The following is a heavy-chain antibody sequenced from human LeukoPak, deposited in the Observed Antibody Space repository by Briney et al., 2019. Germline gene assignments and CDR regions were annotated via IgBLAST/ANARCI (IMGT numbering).Heavy chain of an antibody. J-gene: IGHJ3*02. CDR3: ARQGEVGGFEI. CDR2: IYPGDSDT. CDR1: GYRFTSYW. D-gene: IGHD1-26*01. V-gene: IGHV5-51*01. Sequence: GESLKISWKGSGYRFTSYWIGWVRQMPGKGLGWMGLIYPGDSDTRYSQSFQGQVTISADKSTSTAYLQWSSLKASDTAMYYCARQGEVGGFEIWGQGTLITVSS.